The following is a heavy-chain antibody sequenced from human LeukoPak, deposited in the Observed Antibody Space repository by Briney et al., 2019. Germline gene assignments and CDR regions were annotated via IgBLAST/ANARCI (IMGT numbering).Heavy chain of an antibody. CDR1: GGFVSSSSYY. Sequence: SETLSLTCTVSGGFVSSSSYYWGWIRQPPGKGLGWIGSIYYSGTTYYIPSLKSRITISVDTSKNQFSLKLNSVTAADTAVYYCARHGGAAAAIDYWGQGTLVTISS. CDR2: IYYSGTT. D-gene: IGHD6-13*01. J-gene: IGHJ4*02. CDR3: ARHGGAAAAIDY. V-gene: IGHV4-39*01.